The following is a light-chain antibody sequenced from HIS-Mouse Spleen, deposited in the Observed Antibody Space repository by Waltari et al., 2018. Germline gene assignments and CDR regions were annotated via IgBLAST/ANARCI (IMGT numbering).Light chain of an antibody. J-gene: IGLJ2*01. Sequence: QSALTQPPSASGSPGQSVTIPCTGTSSDVVGYNYVSWYQQHPGKAPKPMIYEVSKRPSGVPDRFSGSKSGNTASLTVSGLQAEDEADYYCSSYAGSNIVVFGGGTKLTVL. V-gene: IGLV2-8*01. CDR2: EVS. CDR3: SSYAGSNIVV. CDR1: SSDVVGYNY.